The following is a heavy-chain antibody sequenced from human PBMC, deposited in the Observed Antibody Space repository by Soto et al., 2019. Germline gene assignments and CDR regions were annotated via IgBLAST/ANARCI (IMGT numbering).Heavy chain of an antibody. J-gene: IGHJ4*02. Sequence: QVQLVQSGAEVKKPGASVKVSCKASGYTFTSYDINWVRQATGQGLEWMGWMNPNSGNTGYAQKFQGRVTMTRNTSITTDDMELSSLRSEDTAVYYCARGGRSYDSSGYPLHWGQGTLVTVSS. V-gene: IGHV1-8*01. CDR3: ARGGRSYDSSGYPLH. CDR2: MNPNSGNT. D-gene: IGHD3-22*01. CDR1: GYTFTSYD.